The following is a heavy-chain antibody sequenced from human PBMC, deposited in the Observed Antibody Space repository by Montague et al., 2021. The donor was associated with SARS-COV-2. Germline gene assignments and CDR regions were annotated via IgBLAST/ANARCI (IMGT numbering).Heavy chain of an antibody. J-gene: IGHJ3*01. V-gene: IGHV4-34*01. CDR1: GGSFNDYY. CDR2: ITHSGSI. CDR3: ARGQVTAFASLIVFPAAGALDS. Sequence: SETLSLTCAVYGGSFNDYYWTWVRQPPGKGLEWFGEITHSGSIKYNPSLQNRVTMSVDKSKNQFSLKLTSATAADTATYYCARGQVTAFASLIVFPAAGALDSWGRGTTVTVSS. D-gene: IGHD2-21*01.